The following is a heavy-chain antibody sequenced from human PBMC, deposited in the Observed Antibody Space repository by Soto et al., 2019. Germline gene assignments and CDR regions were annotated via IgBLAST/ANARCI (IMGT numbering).Heavy chain of an antibody. Sequence: QVQLVESGGGLVKPGGSLRLSCAASGFTFSDYYMSWIRQAPGKGLEWVSYISSSSSYTNYADSEKGRFTISRDNAKNSLYLQMNSLRAEDTAVYYCARGATIFGVVTAFSFDYWGQGTLVTVSS. J-gene: IGHJ4*02. D-gene: IGHD3-3*01. V-gene: IGHV3-11*06. CDR3: ARGATIFGVVTAFSFDY. CDR2: ISSSSSYT. CDR1: GFTFSDYY.